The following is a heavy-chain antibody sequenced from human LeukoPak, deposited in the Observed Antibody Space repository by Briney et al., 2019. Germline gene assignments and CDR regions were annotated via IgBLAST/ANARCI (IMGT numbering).Heavy chain of an antibody. D-gene: IGHD6-19*01. CDR2: INHSGST. Sequence: PSETLSLTCAVYGGSFSDYYWNWIRQPPGKGLEWIGEINHSGSTNYNPSLKSRVTISVDTSKNQFSLKLSSVTAADTAVYYCARGAGDSSGWYNWFDPWGQGTLVTVSS. V-gene: IGHV4-34*01. CDR3: ARGAGDSSGWYNWFDP. CDR1: GGSFSDYY. J-gene: IGHJ5*02.